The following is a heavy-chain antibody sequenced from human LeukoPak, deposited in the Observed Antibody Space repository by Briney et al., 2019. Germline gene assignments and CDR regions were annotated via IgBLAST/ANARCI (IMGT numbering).Heavy chain of an antibody. CDR3: ARAFSSGWIDY. Sequence: PSETLSLTCAVYGGSFSGYYWSWIRQPPGKGLEWIGEINHSGSTNYNPSLKSRVTISVDTSRNQFSLKLSSVTAADTAVYYCARAFSSGWIDYWGQGTLITVSS. CDR2: INHSGST. D-gene: IGHD6-19*01. V-gene: IGHV4-34*01. CDR1: GGSFSGYY. J-gene: IGHJ4*02.